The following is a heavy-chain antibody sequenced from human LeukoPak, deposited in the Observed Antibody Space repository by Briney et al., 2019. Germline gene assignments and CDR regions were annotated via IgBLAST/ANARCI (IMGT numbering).Heavy chain of an antibody. CDR3: AGRKGSGYYY. J-gene: IGHJ4*02. D-gene: IGHD3-22*01. CDR1: GGSISSYY. Sequence: SETLSLTCTVSGGSISSYYWSWIRQPPGKGLGWIGYIYYSGSTNYNPSLKSRVTISVDTSKNQFSLKLSSVTAADTAVYYCAGRKGSGYYYWGQGTLVTVSS. CDR2: IYYSGST. V-gene: IGHV4-59*08.